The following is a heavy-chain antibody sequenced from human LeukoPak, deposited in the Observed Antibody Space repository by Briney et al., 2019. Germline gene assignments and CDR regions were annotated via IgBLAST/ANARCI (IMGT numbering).Heavy chain of an antibody. Sequence: SETLSLTCAVSGYSISSGYNWGRIRQPPGKGLEWIGSIYHSGSTYYNPSLKSRVTISVDTSKNQFSLKLSSVTAADTAVYYCARLRSGWYVDYFDYWGQGTLVTVSS. CDR2: IYHSGST. CDR3: ARLRSGWYVDYFDY. V-gene: IGHV4-38-2*01. J-gene: IGHJ4*02. D-gene: IGHD6-19*01. CDR1: GYSISSGYN.